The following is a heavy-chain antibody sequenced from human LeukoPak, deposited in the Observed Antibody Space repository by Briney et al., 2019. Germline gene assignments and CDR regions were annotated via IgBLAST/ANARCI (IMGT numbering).Heavy chain of an antibody. CDR2: IYHSGST. D-gene: IGHD5-18*01. CDR1: GYSISSGYY. J-gene: IGHJ4*02. CDR3: AREDTAMLYFDY. V-gene: IGHV4-38-2*02. Sequence: SETLSLTCTVSGYSISSGYYWGWIRQPPGKGLEWIGSIYHSGSTYYNSSLKSRVTISVDTSKNQFSLKLSSVTAADTAVYYCAREDTAMLYFDYWGQGTLVTVSS.